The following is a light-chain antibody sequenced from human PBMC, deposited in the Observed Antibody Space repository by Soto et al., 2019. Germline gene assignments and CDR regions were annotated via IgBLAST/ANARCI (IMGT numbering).Light chain of an antibody. CDR2: EDS. Sequence: QSALTQPASVSGSPGQSITISCTGTSSDVGGYNYPSWYQQHPGKAPKVMIYEDSNRPSGVSNRFSGSKSGNTASLTISGLQVEDEADYLCRSYTTSGTPVFGGGSKLTVL. J-gene: IGLJ3*02. CDR1: SSDVGGYNY. CDR3: RSYTTSGTPV. V-gene: IGLV2-14*01.